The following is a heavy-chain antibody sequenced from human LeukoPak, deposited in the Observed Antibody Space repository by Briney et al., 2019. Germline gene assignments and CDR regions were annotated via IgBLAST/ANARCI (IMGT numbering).Heavy chain of an antibody. V-gene: IGHV1-2*02. Sequence: GASVKVSCKASGGTFSSYAISWVRQAPGQGLEWMGWINPNSGGTNYAQKFQGRVTMTRDTSISTAYMELSRLRSDDTAVYYCARGVVATPIYYYYYMDVWGKGTTVTVSS. CDR2: INPNSGGT. D-gene: IGHD2-15*01. CDR3: ARGVVATPIYYYYYMDV. CDR1: GGTFSSYA. J-gene: IGHJ6*03.